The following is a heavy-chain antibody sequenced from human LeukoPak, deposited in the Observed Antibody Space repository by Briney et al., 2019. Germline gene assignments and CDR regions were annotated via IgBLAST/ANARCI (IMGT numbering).Heavy chain of an antibody. CDR3: AKDLYYGSGSAYGMDV. CDR1: GFTFSSYA. Sequence: PGGSLRLSCAASGFTFSSYAMSWVRQAPGKGLEWVAVISYDGSNKYYADSVKGRFTISRDNSKNTLYLQMNSLRAEDTAVYYCAKDLYYGSGSAYGMDVWGQGTTVTVSS. D-gene: IGHD3-10*01. J-gene: IGHJ6*02. CDR2: ISYDGSNK. V-gene: IGHV3-30*18.